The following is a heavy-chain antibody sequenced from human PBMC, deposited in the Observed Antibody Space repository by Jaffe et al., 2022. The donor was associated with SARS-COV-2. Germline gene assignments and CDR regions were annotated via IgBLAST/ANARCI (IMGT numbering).Heavy chain of an antibody. CDR1: GFIFSSYS. CDR3: ARDGPITATAGYYYYMDV. V-gene: IGHV3-30*04. Sequence: QVQLVESGGGVVQPGTSLRLSCVGSGFIFSSYSIHWVRQAPGKGLEWVAVISYDGSKKYYEDSVKGRFTISRDSSKNTLYLQMNSLRTEDTAVYYCARDGPITATAGYYYYMDVWGKGITVTVSS. CDR2: ISYDGSKK. J-gene: IGHJ6*03. D-gene: IGHD6-13*01.